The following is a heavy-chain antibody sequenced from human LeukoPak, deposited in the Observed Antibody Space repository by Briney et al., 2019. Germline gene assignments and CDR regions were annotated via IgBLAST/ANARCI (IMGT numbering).Heavy chain of an antibody. Sequence: QPGRSLRLSCAASGFTFSSYAMHWVRQAPGKGLEWVAVISYDGSNKYYADSVKGRFTISRDNSKNTLYLQMNSLRAEDTAVYYCARSYQHDSSTYRPVDYWGQGTLVSVSS. V-gene: IGHV3-30*04. CDR2: ISYDGSNK. CDR3: ARSYQHDSSTYRPVDY. J-gene: IGHJ4*02. D-gene: IGHD3-22*01. CDR1: GFTFSSYA.